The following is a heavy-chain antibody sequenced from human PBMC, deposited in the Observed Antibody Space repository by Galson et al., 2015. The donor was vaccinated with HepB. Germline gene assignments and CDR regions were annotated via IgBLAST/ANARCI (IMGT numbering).Heavy chain of an antibody. V-gene: IGHV3-30*04. CDR2: ISYDGSNK. CDR3: AKDLGSSGFDY. D-gene: IGHD6-6*01. J-gene: IGHJ4*02. CDR1: GFTFSSYA. Sequence: SLRLSCAASGFTFSSYAMHWVRQAPGKGLEWVAVISYDGSNKYYADSVKGRFTISRDNSKNTLYLQMNSLRAEDTAVYYCAKDLGSSGFDYWGQGTLVTVSS.